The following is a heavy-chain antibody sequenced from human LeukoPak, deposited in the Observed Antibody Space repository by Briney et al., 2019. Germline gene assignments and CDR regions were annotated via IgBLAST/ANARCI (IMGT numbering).Heavy chain of an antibody. J-gene: IGHJ4*02. V-gene: IGHV4-39*01. Sequence: PSETLSLTCTVSGGSISSTSYYWGWNRQPPGKGLEWIGNIYYSGSTYYNPSLKSRVTISVDTSKNRFSLKLSSVTAADTAVYYCARRPPEHYWGQGTLVTVSS. D-gene: IGHD6-25*01. CDR1: GGSISSTSYY. CDR2: IYYSGST. CDR3: ARRPPEHY.